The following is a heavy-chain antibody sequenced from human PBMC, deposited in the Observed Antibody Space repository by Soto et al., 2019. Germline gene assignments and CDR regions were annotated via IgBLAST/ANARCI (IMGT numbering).Heavy chain of an antibody. V-gene: IGHV4-39*01. CDR3: ARQGIYYSGPGSYYITQFDL. CDR2: IYYSGST. D-gene: IGHD3-10*01. CDR1: GGSISSSGYY. J-gene: IGHJ4*02. Sequence: PSETLSLTCTVSGGSISSSGYYWDWIRQPPGKGQEWIGRIYYSGSTYYNPSLESRVTISVDTSKNQFSLKLSSVTVADTAVYYCARQGIYYSGPGSYYITQFDLWGKGTLVTVSS.